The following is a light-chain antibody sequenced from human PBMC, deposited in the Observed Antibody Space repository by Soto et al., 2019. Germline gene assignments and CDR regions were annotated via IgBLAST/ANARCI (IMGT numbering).Light chain of an antibody. CDR1: SSDVGGYNY. Sequence: QSALTQPASVSGSPGKSITISCTGTSSDVGGYNYVSWYQQHPGKAPKLMIYEVSNRPSGVSNRFSGSKSGNTASLTIAGLQAEDEADYYCGSYTSSSTYVVFGGGTKLTVL. V-gene: IGLV2-14*01. J-gene: IGLJ2*01. CDR2: EVS. CDR3: GSYTSSSTYVV.